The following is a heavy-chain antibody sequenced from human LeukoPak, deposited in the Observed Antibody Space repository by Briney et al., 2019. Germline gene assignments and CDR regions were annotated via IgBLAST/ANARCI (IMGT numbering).Heavy chain of an antibody. V-gene: IGHV1-46*01. CDR1: GYTFTSYY. CDR3: ARVGYYDSSGYYYGYDAFDI. CDR2: INPSGGST. D-gene: IGHD3-22*01. Sequence: GASVKVSCKASGYTFTSYYMHWVRQAPGQGLEWMGIINPSGGSTSYAQKFQGRVTMTRDTSTSTVYMELSSLRSEDTAVYYCARVGYYDSSGYYYGYDAFDIWGQGTMVTVSS. J-gene: IGHJ3*02.